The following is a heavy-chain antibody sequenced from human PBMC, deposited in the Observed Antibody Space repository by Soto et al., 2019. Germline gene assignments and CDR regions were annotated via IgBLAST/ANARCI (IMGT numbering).Heavy chain of an antibody. J-gene: IGHJ5*02. CDR1: GGSVSSSNW. CDR2: IYHSGST. Sequence: SETLSLTCAVSGGSVSSSNWWSWVRQPPGKGLEWIGEIYHSGSTNYNPSLKSRVTISVDKSKNQFSLKLSSVTAADTAVYYCARGNYYDSTGYYWFDPWGQGTLVTVSS. D-gene: IGHD3-22*01. CDR3: ARGNYYDSTGYYWFDP. V-gene: IGHV4-4*02.